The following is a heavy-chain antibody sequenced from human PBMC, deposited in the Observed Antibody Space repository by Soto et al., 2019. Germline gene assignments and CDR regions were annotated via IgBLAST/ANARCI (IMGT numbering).Heavy chain of an antibody. CDR1: VCTFSSSG. D-gene: IGHD2-15*01. J-gene: IGHJ3*02. CDR3: AKDEAGGGSSWDAFDI. Sequence: TLSCAACVCTFSSSGLDWFRQAPDKGLEWVAVISYDGSNKYYADSVKGRFTISRDNSKNALYLQMNSLRAEDTAVYYCAKDEAGGGSSWDAFDIWGQGTMVTVSS. CDR2: ISYDGSNK. V-gene: IGHV3-30*18.